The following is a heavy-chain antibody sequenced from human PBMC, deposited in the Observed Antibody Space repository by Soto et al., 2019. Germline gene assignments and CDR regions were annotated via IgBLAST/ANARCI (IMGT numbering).Heavy chain of an antibody. CDR1: GFTFSGSA. V-gene: IGHV3-73*02. CDR3: TSHGTTGTTTLTTG. D-gene: IGHD1-1*01. J-gene: IGHJ4*02. CDR2: IRSKANSYAT. Sequence: EVQLVESGGGLVQPGGSLKLSCAASGFTFSGSAMLWVRQASGKGLEWVGRIRSKANSYATAYAASVKGRFTISRDDSKNTAYLQMNSLKTEDTAVYYCTSHGTTGTTTLTTGWGQGTLVTVSS.